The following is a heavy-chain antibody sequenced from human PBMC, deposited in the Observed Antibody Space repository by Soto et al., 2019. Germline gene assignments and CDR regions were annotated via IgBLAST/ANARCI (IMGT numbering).Heavy chain of an antibody. CDR2: ISSSSSTI. CDR1: GFTFSSYS. Sequence: GGSLRLSCAASGFTFSSYSMNWVRQAPGKGLEWVSYISSSSSTIYYADSVKGRFTISRDNAKNSLYLQMNSLRAEDTAVYYCARPPSVWSAWYLDLWGRGTLVTVSS. D-gene: IGHD2-8*02. J-gene: IGHJ2*01. V-gene: IGHV3-48*01. CDR3: ARPPSVWSAWYLDL.